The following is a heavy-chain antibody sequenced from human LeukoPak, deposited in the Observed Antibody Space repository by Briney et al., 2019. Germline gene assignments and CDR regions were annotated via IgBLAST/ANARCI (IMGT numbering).Heavy chain of an antibody. CDR3: ARDRNSVLRFLEWFPIDY. CDR2: ISYDGSNK. D-gene: IGHD3-3*01. V-gene: IGHV3-30-3*01. J-gene: IGHJ4*02. CDR1: GFTFSSYA. Sequence: PGGSLRLSCAASGFTFSSYAMHWVRQAPGKGLEWVAVISYDGSNKYYADSVKGRFTISRDNSKNTLYLQMNSLRAEDTAVYYCARDRNSVLRFLEWFPIDYWGQGTRVTVSS.